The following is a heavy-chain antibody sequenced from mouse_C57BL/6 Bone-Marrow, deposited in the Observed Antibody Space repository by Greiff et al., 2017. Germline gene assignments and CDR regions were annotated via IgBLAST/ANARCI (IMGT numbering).Heavy chain of an antibody. V-gene: IGHV2-9-1*01. CDR3: ASTTQAFAY. CDR2: IWTGGGT. D-gene: IGHD1-1*01. J-gene: IGHJ3*01. Sequence: VKLMESGPGLVAPSPSLSISCTVSGFSLTSYAISWVRQPPGKGLEWLGVIWTGGGTNYNSALKSRLSTSKDNSKSQVILKRNSLQTDDTARYYCASTTQAFAYWGQGTLVTVSA. CDR1: GFSLTSYA.